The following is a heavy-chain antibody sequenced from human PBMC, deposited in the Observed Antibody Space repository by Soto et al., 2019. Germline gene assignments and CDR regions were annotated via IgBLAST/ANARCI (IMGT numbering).Heavy chain of an antibody. D-gene: IGHD2-21*01. J-gene: IGHJ4*02. CDR3: VRGDTYYSEWYFQY. CDR2: ISTYNGIT. CDR1: GFTFKGYY. Sequence: QIQLVQSGAEVKKPGASVKVSCKTSGFTFKGYYIYWVRQAPGQGLELMGWISTYNGITQYTESLQDRVTMTIETSASTAHLELRSLTSEDTAVYICVRGDTYYSEWYFQYWGQGTLVIVSS. V-gene: IGHV1-18*01.